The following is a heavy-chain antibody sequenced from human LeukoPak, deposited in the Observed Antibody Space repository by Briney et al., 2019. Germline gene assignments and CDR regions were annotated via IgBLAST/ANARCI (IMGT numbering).Heavy chain of an antibody. CDR1: GGSISSSSYY. D-gene: IGHD6-19*01. J-gene: IGHJ4*02. V-gene: IGHV4-39*01. Sequence: SETLSLTCTVSGGSISSSSYYWGWIRQPRGKGLEWIGSIYYSGSTYYHPSLKSRVTISVDTSKNQFSLKLSSVTAADTAVYYCARHAGMGYSSGWYFFDYWGQGTLVTVSS. CDR2: IYYSGST. CDR3: ARHAGMGYSSGWYFFDY.